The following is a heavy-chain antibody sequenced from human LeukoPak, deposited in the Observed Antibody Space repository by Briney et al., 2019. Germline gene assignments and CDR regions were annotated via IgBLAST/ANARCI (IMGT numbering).Heavy chain of an antibody. J-gene: IGHJ3*02. CDR2: ISSSSSYI. Sequence: GGSLRLSCAASGFTFSSYAMSWVRQAPGKGLECVSSISSSSSYIYYADSVKGRFTISRDNAKNSLYLQMNSLRAEDTAVYYCAREKPRYYYDSAKSKNDAFDIWGQGTMVTVSS. D-gene: IGHD3-22*01. CDR3: AREKPRYYYDSAKSKNDAFDI. V-gene: IGHV3-21*01. CDR1: GFTFSSYA.